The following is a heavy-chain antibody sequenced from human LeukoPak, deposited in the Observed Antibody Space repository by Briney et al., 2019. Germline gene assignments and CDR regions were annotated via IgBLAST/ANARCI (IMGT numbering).Heavy chain of an antibody. CDR2: IYYSGST. Sequence: SETLSLTCTVSGGSISSSSYSWGWIRQPPGKGLEWIGSIYYSGSTYYNPSLKSRVTISVDTSKNQFSLKLSSVTAADTAVYYCARGYSSGWWYYYYGMDVWGQGTTVTVSS. D-gene: IGHD6-19*01. CDR1: GGSISSSSYS. CDR3: ARGYSSGWWYYYYGMDV. V-gene: IGHV4-39*01. J-gene: IGHJ6*02.